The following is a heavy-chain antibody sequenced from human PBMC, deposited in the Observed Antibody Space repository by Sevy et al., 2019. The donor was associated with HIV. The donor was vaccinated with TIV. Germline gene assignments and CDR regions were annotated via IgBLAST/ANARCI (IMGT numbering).Heavy chain of an antibody. CDR2: ISSGSTYT. CDR1: GFTLGDYY. J-gene: IGHJ6*02. CDR3: AREGSPYDTYYYYYGMDV. V-gene: IGHV3-11*06. Sequence: GGSLRLSCAASGFTLGDYYMTWIRQAPGKGLEWLSYISSGSTYTDYADSVKGRFTISRDNAKNSLFLQMNTLRAEDTAVYYCAREGSPYDTYYYYYGMDVWGQGTTVTVSS. D-gene: IGHD5-12*01.